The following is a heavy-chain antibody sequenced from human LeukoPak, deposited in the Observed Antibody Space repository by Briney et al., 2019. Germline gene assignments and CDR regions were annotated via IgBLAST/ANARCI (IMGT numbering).Heavy chain of an antibody. CDR1: GFTFGDYA. CDR3: ARGGGLDV. D-gene: IGHD3-16*01. V-gene: IGHV3-7*03. Sequence: GGSLRLSCTASGFTFGDYAMSWIRQAPGRGLEWVASINHNGNVNYYVDSVKGRFTISRDNAKNSLYLQMSNLRAEDTAVYFCARGGGLDVWGQGATVTVSS. CDR2: INHNGNVN. J-gene: IGHJ6*02.